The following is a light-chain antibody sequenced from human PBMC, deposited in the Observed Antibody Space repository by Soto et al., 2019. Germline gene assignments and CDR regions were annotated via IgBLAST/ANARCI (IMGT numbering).Light chain of an antibody. V-gene: IGKV3-20*01. CDR1: QSVSSSY. CDR2: GAS. CDR3: QQYGNSPRT. Sequence: EIVMTQSPATLSVSPGERATLSCRASQSVSSSYLAWYQHKPGQAPRLLIYGASSRATGIPDRFSGSGSGTDFTLTISRLEPEDFAVYYCQQYGNSPRTFGQGTKVDIK. J-gene: IGKJ1*01.